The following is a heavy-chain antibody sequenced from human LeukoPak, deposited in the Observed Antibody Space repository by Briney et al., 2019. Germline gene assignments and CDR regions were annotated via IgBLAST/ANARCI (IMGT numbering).Heavy chain of an antibody. J-gene: IGHJ3*02. CDR2: TYYRSKWYN. D-gene: IGHD3-10*01. Sequence: SQTLSLTCAISGDGVSSNSAAWNWIRQSPSRGLEWLGRTYYRSKWYNDYAVSVKSRITINPDTSKNQFSLQLNSVTPEDTAVYYCARVSRTYYYGSGSYIRDAFDIWGQGTMVTVSS. CDR3: ARVSRTYYYGSGSYIRDAFDI. V-gene: IGHV6-1*01. CDR1: GDGVSSNSAA.